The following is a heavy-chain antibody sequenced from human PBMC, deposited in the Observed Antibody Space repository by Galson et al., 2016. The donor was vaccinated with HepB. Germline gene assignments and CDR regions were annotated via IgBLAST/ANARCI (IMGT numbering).Heavy chain of an antibody. J-gene: IGHJ4*01. CDR1: GFTFSKYV. D-gene: IGHD2-21*02. CDR2: LTGSGGRT. V-gene: IGHV3-23*01. Sequence: SLRLSCAASGFTFSKYVVSWVRQAPGKGLEWVSGLTGSGGRTFYADAVNGRFSISRDTSNNTVYLQMDSLRAEDTAVYYCARGGVAYCGGDCYLDYWGHGTLVTVSS. CDR3: ARGGVAYCGGDCYLDY.